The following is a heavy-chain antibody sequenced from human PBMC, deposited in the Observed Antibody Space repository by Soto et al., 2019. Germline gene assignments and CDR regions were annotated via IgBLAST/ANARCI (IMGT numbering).Heavy chain of an antibody. CDR3: ARDEDPTYYFYGMDV. J-gene: IGHJ6*02. CDR1: GFPFRDYW. Sequence: GSLEISRAAPGFPFRDYWVQWVRQASGKGLVWVSRINNEGSSTNYADFVKGRFTISRDNAKNIVYLQMNSLRAEDTGIYYCARDEDPTYYFYGMDVWGQGTTVTVSS. CDR2: INNEGSST. V-gene: IGHV3-74*01.